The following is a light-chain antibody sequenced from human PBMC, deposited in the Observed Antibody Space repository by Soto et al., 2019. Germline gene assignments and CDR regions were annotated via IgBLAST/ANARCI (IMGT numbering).Light chain of an antibody. CDR1: SSDVGGHDY. V-gene: IGLV2-11*01. CDR3: CSYAGIYSFV. CDR2: DVT. J-gene: IGLJ1*01. Sequence: QSVLTQPRSVSGSPGQSVTISCTGTSSDVGGHDYVSWYQQHPGKAPKLMIYDVTKRPTGVPDRFSGSKSGNTASLTISGLQAEDDADYYCCSYAGIYSFVFGTGTKLTVL.